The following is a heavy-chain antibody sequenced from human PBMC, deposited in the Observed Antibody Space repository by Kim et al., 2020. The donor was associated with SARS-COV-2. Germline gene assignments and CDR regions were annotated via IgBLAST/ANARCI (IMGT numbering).Heavy chain of an antibody. V-gene: IGHV3-53*01. Sequence: VKGRFTISRDNYKNTLYLQMNSLRAEDTAVYYCARAGILTGYNHPRAFDIWGQGTMVTVSS. D-gene: IGHD3-9*01. CDR3: ARAGILTGYNHPRAFDI. J-gene: IGHJ3*02.